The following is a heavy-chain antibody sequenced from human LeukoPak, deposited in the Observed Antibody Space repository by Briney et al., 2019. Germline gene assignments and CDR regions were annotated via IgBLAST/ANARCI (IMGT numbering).Heavy chain of an antibody. CDR3: ARVGGHSGYALRYYYYYYMDV. V-gene: IGHV1-69*13. J-gene: IGHJ6*03. CDR1: GYTFTSYG. D-gene: IGHD5-12*01. Sequence: ASVKVSCKASGYTFTSYGISWVRQAPGQGLEWMGGIIPIFGTANYAQKFQGRVTITADESTSTAYMELSSLRSEDTAVCYCARVGGHSGYALRYYYYYYMDVWGKGTTVTVSS. CDR2: IIPIFGTA.